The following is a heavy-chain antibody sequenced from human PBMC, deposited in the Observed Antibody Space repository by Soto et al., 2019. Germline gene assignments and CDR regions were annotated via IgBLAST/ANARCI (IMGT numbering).Heavy chain of an antibody. CDR2: IYYTGNN. V-gene: IGHV4-30-4*01. CDR3: AREPKQNYDSSPWNGGFDS. D-gene: IGHD3-22*01. CDR1: GDSISSPHYY. J-gene: IGHJ4*02. Sequence: SETLSLTCTVSGDSISSPHYYWTWIRQPPGKGLEWVGYIYYTGNNFYNPALKGRVAMSVDPSTNQFSLKLASVTDADTAVYFCAREPKQNYDSSPWNGGFDSWGPGTLVTVSS.